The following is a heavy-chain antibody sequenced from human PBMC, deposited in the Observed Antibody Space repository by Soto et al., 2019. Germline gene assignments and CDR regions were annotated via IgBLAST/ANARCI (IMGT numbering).Heavy chain of an antibody. CDR3: VRQGIGDLHGLVDV. V-gene: IGHV4-59*08. CDR2: IYHPGDT. D-gene: IGHD3-10*01. Sequence: QVQLQQSGPGLVKPSETLSLTCTVSSGPSRSHNWGWIRQPPGGGLEWIGYIYHPGDTSYNPSLSSRVTRSADTSTNHISLTLRSVTAADTAVYYCVRQGIGDLHGLVDVWGQGTRVSVSS. J-gene: IGHJ6*02. CDR1: SGPSRSHN.